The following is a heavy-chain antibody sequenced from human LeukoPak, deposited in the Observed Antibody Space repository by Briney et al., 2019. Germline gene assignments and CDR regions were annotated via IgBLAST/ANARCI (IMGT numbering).Heavy chain of an antibody. Sequence: GSLRLSCATSGFTFSSYWMSWVRQAPGKGLEWIGEINHSGSTNYNPSLKSRVTISVDTSKNQFSLKLSSVTAADTAVYYCASRMYSSSPKKGLGGRWFDSWGQGTLVTVSS. CDR1: GFTFSSYW. CDR2: INHSGST. D-gene: IGHD6-13*01. V-gene: IGHV4-34*01. J-gene: IGHJ5*01. CDR3: ASRMYSSSPKKGLGGRWFDS.